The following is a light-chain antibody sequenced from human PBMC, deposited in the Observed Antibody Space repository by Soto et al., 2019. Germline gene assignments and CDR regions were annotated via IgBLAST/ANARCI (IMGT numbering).Light chain of an antibody. J-gene: IGLJ2*01. CDR3: HSYDVSLSGPV. V-gene: IGLV1-40*01. CDR1: SSNIGAGYD. Sequence: QSVLTQPPSVSGAPGQRVTISCTGSSSNIGAGYDVHWYQQLPGTAPKVLIYDNNNRPSGVPDRVSGSKSGSSASLAITGLQDEDEANYYCHSYDVSLSGPVFGGGTKVTVL. CDR2: DNN.